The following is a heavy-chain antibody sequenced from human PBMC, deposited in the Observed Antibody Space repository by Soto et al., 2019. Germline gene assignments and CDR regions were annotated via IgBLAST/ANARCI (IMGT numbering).Heavy chain of an antibody. V-gene: IGHV3-33*01. CDR3: AREIVGARYAFDI. Sequence: GGSLRLSCAASGFTFSSYGMHWVRQAPGKGLEWVAVIWYDGSNKYYADSVKGRFTISRDNSKNTLYLQMNSLRAEDTAVYYCAREIVGARYAFDIWGQGTMVTVSS. D-gene: IGHD1-26*01. J-gene: IGHJ3*02. CDR2: IWYDGSNK. CDR1: GFTFSSYG.